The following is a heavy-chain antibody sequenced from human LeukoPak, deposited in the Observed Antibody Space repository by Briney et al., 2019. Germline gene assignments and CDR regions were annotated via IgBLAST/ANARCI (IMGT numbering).Heavy chain of an antibody. Sequence: GGSLRLSCAASGLTFSSYAMSWVRPAPGKGLEWVSSVNGSGYSAYYADSVKGRFTISRDNSKDILFLQMSTLRVEVTAVCYSAKVVSYSSCRFFHHLGRGTLVTVSP. D-gene: IGHD6-19*01. V-gene: IGHV3-23*01. CDR1: GLTFSSYA. CDR2: VNGSGYSA. J-gene: IGHJ1*01. CDR3: AKVVSYSSCRFFHH.